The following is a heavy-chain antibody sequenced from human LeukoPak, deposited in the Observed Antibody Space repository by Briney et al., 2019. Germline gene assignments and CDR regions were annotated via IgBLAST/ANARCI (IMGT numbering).Heavy chain of an antibody. CDR1: GGTFSSYA. CDR3: AREHYRVDSYYGMDV. CDR2: IIPILGIA. D-gene: IGHD3-16*02. J-gene: IGHJ6*02. V-gene: IGHV1-69*04. Sequence: ASVNVSCKASGGTFSSYAISWVRQAPGQGLEWMGRIIPILGIANYAQKFQGRATITADKSTSTAYMELSSLRSEDTAVYYCAREHYRVDSYYGMDVWGQGTTVTVSS.